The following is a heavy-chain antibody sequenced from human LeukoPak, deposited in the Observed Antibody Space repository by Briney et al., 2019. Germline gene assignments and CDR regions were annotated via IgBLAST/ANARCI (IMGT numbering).Heavy chain of an antibody. V-gene: IGHV3-73*01. Sequence: GGSLRLSCAASGFTFSGSAMHWVRQASGKGLEWVGRIRSKANSYATAYAASVKGRFTISRDDSKNTAYLQMNSLKTEDTAVYYCTRPLLLWFGESYAFDIWGQGTVVTVSS. D-gene: IGHD3-10*01. J-gene: IGHJ3*02. CDR3: TRPLLLWFGESYAFDI. CDR2: IRSKANSYAT. CDR1: GFTFSGSA.